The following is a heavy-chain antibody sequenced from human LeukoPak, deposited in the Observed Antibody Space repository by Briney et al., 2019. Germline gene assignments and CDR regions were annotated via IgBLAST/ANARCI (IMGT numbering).Heavy chain of an antibody. V-gene: IGHV3-7*01. J-gene: IGHJ4*02. CDR2: IKQDGSEK. Sequence: GGTLRLSCAASGFSFSDYWMTWVRQAPGKGLEWVAHIKQDGSEKYYVDSIKGRFTISRDNAKNLVYLQMNSLRADDTAVYYCARGWNYAFRFHYWGQGTLVTVSS. CDR1: GFSFSDYW. D-gene: IGHD3-3*01. CDR3: ARGWNYAFRFHY.